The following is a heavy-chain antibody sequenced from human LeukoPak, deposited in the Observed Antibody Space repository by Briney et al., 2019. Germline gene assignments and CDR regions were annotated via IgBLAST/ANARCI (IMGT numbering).Heavy chain of an antibody. D-gene: IGHD3-9*01. J-gene: IGHJ4*02. CDR1: GFTFGSYW. Sequence: GGSLRLSCAASGFTFGSYWMHWVRQAPGKGLVWVSRIDNDGYSTVYADSVKDRFTISRDNAKNTLNLQMNSLRAEDTAVYYCAKDSRRDHILTSSFSDWGQGTLVTVSS. CDR2: IDNDGYST. CDR3: AKDSRRDHILTSSFSD. V-gene: IGHV3-74*01.